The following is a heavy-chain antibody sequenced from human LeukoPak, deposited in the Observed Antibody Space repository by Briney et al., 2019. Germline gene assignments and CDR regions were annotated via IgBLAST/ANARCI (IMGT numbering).Heavy chain of an antibody. CDR1: GFIFSRXS. V-gene: IGHV3-48*02. CDR2: ISSSSGTI. J-gene: IGHJ3*02. D-gene: IGHD4-11*01. CDR3: AREGKGQYDAFDI. Sequence: GGSLRLSCAASGFIFSRXSXXWVRQAPGXXXXXXSYISSSSGTIYYADSVXGRXTXSRDNAKNSLYLQMNSLRDDDTAVYYCAREGKGQYDAFDIWGQGTMVTVSS.